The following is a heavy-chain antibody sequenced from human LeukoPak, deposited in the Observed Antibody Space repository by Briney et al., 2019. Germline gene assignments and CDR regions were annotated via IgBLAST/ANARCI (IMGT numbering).Heavy chain of an antibody. J-gene: IGHJ5*02. CDR2: INHSGST. CDR1: GGSISGYY. CDR3: ARGRDYMVQGVIQSHNWFDP. V-gene: IGHV4-34*01. Sequence: SETLSPTCTVSGGSISGYYWSWIRQPPGKGLGWIGEINHSGSTNYNPSLKSRVTISVDTSKNQFSLKLSSVTAADTAVYYCARGRDYMVQGVIQSHNWFDPWGQGTLVTVSS. D-gene: IGHD3-10*01.